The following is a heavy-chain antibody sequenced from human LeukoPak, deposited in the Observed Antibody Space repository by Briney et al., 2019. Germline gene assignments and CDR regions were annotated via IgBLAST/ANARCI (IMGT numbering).Heavy chain of an antibody. J-gene: IGHJ5*02. V-gene: IGHV1-2*02. CDR2: INPNSGGT. D-gene: IGHD2-15*01. CDR1: GYTFTGYY. Sequence: ASVKVSCKASGYTFTGYYMHWVRQAPGQGLEWMGWINPNSGGTNYAQKFQGRVTMTRDTSISTAYMELSRLRSDDTAVYYCARWLGHCSGGSCYSGWFDPWAREPWSPSPQ. CDR3: ARWLGHCSGGSCYSGWFDP.